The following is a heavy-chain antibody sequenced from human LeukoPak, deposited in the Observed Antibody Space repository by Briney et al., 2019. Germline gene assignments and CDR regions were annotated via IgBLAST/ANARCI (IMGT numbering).Heavy chain of an antibody. D-gene: IGHD4-23*01. Sequence: GGSLRLSCAASGFTFSNDWMHWVRQAPGKGLVWVSRIKFDGSSTNYADFVKARFTISRDNARNTVYLQMNSLGAEDTAVYYCARGGGNSGDYYYYGMDVWGQGTTVTVSS. V-gene: IGHV3-74*01. CDR3: ARGGGNSGDYYYYGMDV. CDR1: GFTFSNDW. J-gene: IGHJ6*02. CDR2: IKFDGSST.